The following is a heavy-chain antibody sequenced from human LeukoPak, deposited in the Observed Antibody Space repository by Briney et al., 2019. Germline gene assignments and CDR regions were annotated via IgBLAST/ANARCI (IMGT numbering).Heavy chain of an antibody. D-gene: IGHD3-16*01. Sequence: PGGSLRLSCAASGFTSSSYWKNWARQAPGKGLEWVASINHNGNVNYYVDSVKGRFTISRDNAKNSLYLQMSNLRAEDTAVYFCARGGGLDVWGQGATVTVSS. CDR3: ARGGGLDV. CDR2: INHNGNVN. CDR1: GFTSSSYW. V-gene: IGHV3-7*03. J-gene: IGHJ6*02.